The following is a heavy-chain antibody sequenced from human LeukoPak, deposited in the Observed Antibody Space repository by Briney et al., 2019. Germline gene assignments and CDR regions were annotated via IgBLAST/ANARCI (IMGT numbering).Heavy chain of an antibody. V-gene: IGHV3-7*03. CDR2: IKHDGSEK. CDR1: GFTFSTYW. D-gene: IGHD3-10*01. Sequence: GRSLRLSCAASGFTFSTYWMSWVRQAPGKGLEWVANIKHDGSEKYYVDSVKGRFTISRDNAKNSLYLQMNSLRAEDTAVYYCAKAHVILWFGDLDYWGQGTLVTVS. CDR3: AKAHVILWFGDLDY. J-gene: IGHJ4*02.